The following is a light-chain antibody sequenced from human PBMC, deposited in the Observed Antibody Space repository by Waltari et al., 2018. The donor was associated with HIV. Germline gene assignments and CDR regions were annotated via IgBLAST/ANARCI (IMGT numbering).Light chain of an antibody. CDR3: QSYDNALSGSL. CDR1: TSNIGAGYD. Sequence: QSVLTQPPSVSGAPGQRVTISCTGTTSNIGAGYDVPWYQQLPGTAPKLLAFGNTTRPSGVPDRFSGSKSGTSASLAITGLQAGDEGDYYCQSYDNALSGSLFGGGTKVTVL. V-gene: IGLV1-40*01. CDR2: GNT. J-gene: IGLJ2*01.